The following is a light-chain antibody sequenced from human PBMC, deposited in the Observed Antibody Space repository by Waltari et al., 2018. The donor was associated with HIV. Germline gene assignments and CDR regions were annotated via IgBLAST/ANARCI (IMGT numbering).Light chain of an antibody. V-gene: IGKV3-20*01. J-gene: IGKJ5*01. CDR1: QSVAGNH. CDR2: DTY. Sequence: EIVLTQSPGTLSLSSGDRVTLSCRPSQSVAGNHLAWYQQRTGQAPRLLIYDTYRRATGIPDRFSGSGSGTDFTLTIGSLEPEDFAVYYCQQYGTSVTFGQGTRLEIK. CDR3: QQYGTSVT.